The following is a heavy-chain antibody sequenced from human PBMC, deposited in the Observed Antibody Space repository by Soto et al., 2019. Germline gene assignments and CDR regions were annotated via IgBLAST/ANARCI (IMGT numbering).Heavy chain of an antibody. CDR1: GGSISSYY. Sequence: SETLSLTCTVSGGSISSYYWSWIRQPPGKGLERIGYIYYSGSTYYNPSLKSRVTISVDTSKNQFSLKLSSVTAADTAVYYCAREIYYDSSGLNYFDYWGQGTLVTVSS. V-gene: IGHV4-30-4*08. D-gene: IGHD3-22*01. J-gene: IGHJ4*02. CDR3: AREIYYDSSGLNYFDY. CDR2: IYYSGST.